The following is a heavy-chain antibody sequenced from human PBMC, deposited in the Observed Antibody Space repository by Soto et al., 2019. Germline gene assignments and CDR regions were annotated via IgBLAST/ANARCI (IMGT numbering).Heavy chain of an antibody. Sequence: QLHLVQSGAVVKKPGASVTVSCSASGYPVTAYYMHWVRQAPGRGLEWMGGINPATGAAKYTQTFQGWVTMTTATSKSTVFMELSGRTSEDPAVFYCARGGGVGVAGSAAFDMWGQGTLVTVSS. CDR1: GYPVTAYY. D-gene: IGHD3-3*01. CDR3: ARGGGVGVAGSAAFDM. V-gene: IGHV1-2*04. J-gene: IGHJ3*02. CDR2: INPATGAA.